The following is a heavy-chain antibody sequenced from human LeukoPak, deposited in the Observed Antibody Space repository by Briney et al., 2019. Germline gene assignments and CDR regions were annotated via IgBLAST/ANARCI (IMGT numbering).Heavy chain of an antibody. CDR2: IYTTGST. CDR3: ARGAYFYGSGINWFDP. Sequence: SETLSLTCTVSGGSISSTSYYWSWIRQPAGKGLEWIGHIYTTGSTNYNPSLKSRVTISLDTSKNQFSLKLSSVTAADTAVYYCARGAYFYGSGINWFDPWGQGTLITVSS. J-gene: IGHJ5*02. CDR1: GGSISSTSYY. V-gene: IGHV4-61*09. D-gene: IGHD3-10*01.